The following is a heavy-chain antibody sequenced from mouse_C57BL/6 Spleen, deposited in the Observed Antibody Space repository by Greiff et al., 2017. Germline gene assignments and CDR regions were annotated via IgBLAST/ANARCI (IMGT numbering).Heavy chain of an antibody. CDR2: ISDGGSYT. V-gene: IGHV5-4*01. CDR3: ARDPYGYDDYYAMDY. Sequence: EVQLVESGGGLVKPGGSLKLSCAASGFTFSSYAMSWVRQTPEKRLEWVATISDGGSYTYYPDNVKGRFTISRDNAKNNLYLQMSHLKSEDTAMYYCARDPYGYDDYYAMDYWGQGTSVTVSS. CDR1: GFTFSSYA. J-gene: IGHJ4*01. D-gene: IGHD2-2*01.